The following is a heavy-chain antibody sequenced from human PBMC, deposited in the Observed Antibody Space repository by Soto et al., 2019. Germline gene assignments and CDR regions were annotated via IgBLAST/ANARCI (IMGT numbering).Heavy chain of an antibody. D-gene: IGHD3-22*01. CDR1: GGTFSSYA. V-gene: IGHV1-69*13. CDR2: IIPIFGTA. CDR3: ARGRAPWHYYDSSGYSSRSYYYYYGMDV. Sequence: ASVNVSCKASGGTFSSYAISWGRQAPGQGLEWMGGIIPIFGTANYAQKFQGRVTITADESTSTAYMELSSLRSEDTAVYYCARGRAPWHYYDSSGYSSRSYYYYYGMDVWGQGTTVTAP. J-gene: IGHJ6*02.